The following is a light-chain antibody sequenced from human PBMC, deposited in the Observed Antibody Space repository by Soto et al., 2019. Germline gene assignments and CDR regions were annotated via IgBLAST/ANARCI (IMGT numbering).Light chain of an antibody. CDR3: EQSYGSPPT. Sequence: DIQMTQSPSSLSASVGDRVTITCRASQSSNTYLNWYEQKPGKAPKLLISAASSLQSGVPARFSGSGSGTDFTLISSSVQPEDFATFYCEQSYGSPPTFGQGTNVYIK. CDR2: AAS. V-gene: IGKV1-39*01. CDR1: QSSNTY. J-gene: IGKJ1*01.